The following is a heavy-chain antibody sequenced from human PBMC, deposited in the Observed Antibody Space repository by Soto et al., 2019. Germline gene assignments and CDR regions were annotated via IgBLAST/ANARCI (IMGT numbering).Heavy chain of an antibody. V-gene: IGHV4-34*01. D-gene: IGHD6-6*01. CDR2: INHSGST. Sequence: SETLSLTCAVYGGSFSGYYWSWIRQPPGKGLEWIGEINHSGSTNYNPSLKSRVTISVDTSKNQFSLKLSSVTAADTAVYYCARPRSSIAAAGAFDIWGQGTRVT. CDR3: ARPRSSIAAAGAFDI. CDR1: GGSFSGYY. J-gene: IGHJ3*02.